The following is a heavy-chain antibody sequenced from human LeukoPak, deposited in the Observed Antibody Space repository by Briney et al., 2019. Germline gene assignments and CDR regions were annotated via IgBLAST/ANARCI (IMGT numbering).Heavy chain of an antibody. CDR2: INHSGST. J-gene: IGHJ4*02. Sequence: SETLSLTCAVYGGSFSGYYWSWIRQPPGKGLEWIGEINHSGSTNYNPSLKSRVTISVDTSKNQFSLKLSSVTAADTAVYYCARVWQRLGYGYFDYWGQGTLVTVSS. CDR1: GGSFSGYY. D-gene: IGHD6-19*01. CDR3: ARVWQRLGYGYFDY. V-gene: IGHV4-34*01.